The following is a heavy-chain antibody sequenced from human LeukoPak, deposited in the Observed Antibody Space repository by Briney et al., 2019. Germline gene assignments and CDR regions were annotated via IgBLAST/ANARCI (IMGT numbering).Heavy chain of an antibody. D-gene: IGHD6-13*01. CDR1: GFTFSSYA. J-gene: IGHJ4*02. CDR2: ISGSGGST. V-gene: IGHV3-23*01. Sequence: PGGSLRLSCAASGFTFSSYAMSWVRQAPGKGLEWVSAISGSGGSTYYADSVKGRFTISRDNAKNSLYLQMNSLRAEDTAVYYCARDLYSSSWYPTDYWGQGTLVTVSS. CDR3: ARDLYSSSWYPTDY.